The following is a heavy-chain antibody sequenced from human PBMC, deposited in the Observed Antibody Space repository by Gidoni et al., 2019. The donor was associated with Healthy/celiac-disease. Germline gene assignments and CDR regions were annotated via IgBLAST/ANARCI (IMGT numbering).Heavy chain of an antibody. Sequence: QVQLVQSGAEVKKPGASVKVSCKASGYTFTGYYMHWVRQAPGQGLEWMGWINPNIGGTNYAQKFQGRVTMTRDTSISTAYMELSRLRSDDTAVYYCARDVPEPMGDAFDIWGQGTMVTVSS. V-gene: IGHV1-2*02. CDR2: INPNIGGT. D-gene: IGHD2-8*01. CDR1: GYTFTGYY. J-gene: IGHJ3*02. CDR3: ARDVPEPMGDAFDI.